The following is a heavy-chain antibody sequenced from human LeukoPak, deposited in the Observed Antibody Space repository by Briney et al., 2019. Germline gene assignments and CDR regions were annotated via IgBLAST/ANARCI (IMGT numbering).Heavy chain of an antibody. D-gene: IGHD2-21*01. J-gene: IGHJ4*02. V-gene: IGHV4-34*01. Sequence: TASETLSLTCAVYGGSFSGNYWSWMRQPPGKGLEWIGEINHSGSTNYNPSLKSQVTISVDTSKNQFSLKLSSVTAADTAVYYCARGRNDSYYFDYWGQGTLVTVSS. CDR1: GGSFSGNY. CDR3: ARGRNDSYYFDY. CDR2: INHSGST.